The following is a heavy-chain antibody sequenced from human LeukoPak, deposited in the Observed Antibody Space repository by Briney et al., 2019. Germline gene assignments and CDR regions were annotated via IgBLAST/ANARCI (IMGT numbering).Heavy chain of an antibody. CDR2: FDPEDGET. D-gene: IGHD2-2*02. CDR3: ATASLPAAISYGMDV. V-gene: IGHV1-24*01. Sequence: GGSLRLSCAASGFTFSSYWMHWVRQAPGKGLEWMGGFDPEDGETIYAQKFQGRVTMTEDTSTDTAYMELSSLRSEDTAVYYCATASLPAAISYGMDVWGQGTTVTVSS. J-gene: IGHJ6*02. CDR1: GFTFSSYW.